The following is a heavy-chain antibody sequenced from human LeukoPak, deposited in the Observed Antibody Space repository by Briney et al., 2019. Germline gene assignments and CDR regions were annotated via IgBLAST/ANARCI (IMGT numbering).Heavy chain of an antibody. CDR2: INSNSGGT. V-gene: IGHV1-2*06. Sequence: ASVYLSCKASGYRFSDYYMHWVRLAPGQGLEWMGRINSNSGGTGFAEKFRGRVTMTRDTSISTAYMELSRLTSDDTAVYYCARAGGTYYYESSGYYYQNWFDSWGQGTLVTVSS. D-gene: IGHD3-22*01. J-gene: IGHJ5*01. CDR1: GYRFSDYY. CDR3: ARAGGTYYYESSGYYYQNWFDS.